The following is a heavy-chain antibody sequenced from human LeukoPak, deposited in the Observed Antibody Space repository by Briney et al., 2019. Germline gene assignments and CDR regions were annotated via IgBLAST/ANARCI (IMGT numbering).Heavy chain of an antibody. D-gene: IGHD4-23*01. V-gene: IGHV1-2*02. CDR3: ARENTVVGTFDY. CDR1: GYTFTGYY. CDR2: INPNSGGT. J-gene: IGHJ4*01. Sequence: ASVKVPCKASGYTFTGYYMHWVRQAPGQGLEWMGWINPNSGGTNYAQKFQGRVTMTRDTSISTAYMELSRLRSDDTAVYYCARENTVVGTFDYWGRGTLVTVSS.